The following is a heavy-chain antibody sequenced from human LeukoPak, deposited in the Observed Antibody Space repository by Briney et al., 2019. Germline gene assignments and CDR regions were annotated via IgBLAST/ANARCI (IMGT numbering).Heavy chain of an antibody. V-gene: IGHV3-7*04. CDR2: IRPGGRVI. CDR1: GFNLRHYY. J-gene: IGHJ4*02. Sequence: GGSLRLSCVAYGFNLRHYYMSWVRQAPGKGLEWVADIRPGGRVIYNVDSVRGRFTISRDNTKTPLFPQMTSLKDEDTSVYYCARDGSGSDCSLDYWGPGTLVTVSS. D-gene: IGHD3-10*01. CDR3: ARDGSGSDCSLDY.